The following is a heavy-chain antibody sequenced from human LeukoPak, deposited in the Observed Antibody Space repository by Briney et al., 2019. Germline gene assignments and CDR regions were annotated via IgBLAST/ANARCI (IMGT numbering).Heavy chain of an antibody. V-gene: IGHV3-7*01. Sequence: PGGSLILSCEVSGFTFTDYWMNWVRQAPGKGPEWVASIRQDGSEKTYVDSVKGRFTISRDNTKNSLSLQLNGLRAEDTAVYYCARDGTAAGLYFDLWGQGTLVTVSS. CDR2: IRQDGSEK. CDR3: ARDGTAAGLYFDL. J-gene: IGHJ4*01. D-gene: IGHD6-13*01. CDR1: GFTFTDYW.